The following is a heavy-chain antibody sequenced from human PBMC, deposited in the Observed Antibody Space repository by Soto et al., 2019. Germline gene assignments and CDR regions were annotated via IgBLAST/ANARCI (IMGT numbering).Heavy chain of an antibody. CDR3: AXGTGDSSGYPPYFDY. CDR2: IYYSGST. J-gene: IGHJ4*02. V-gene: IGHV4-59*12. CDR1: GGSISSYY. Sequence: ETLSLTCTVSGGSISSYYWSWIRQPPGKGMEWIGYIYYSGSTNYNPSLKSRVTISVDRSKNQFSLKLSSVTAADTAVYYCAXGTGDSSGYPPYFDYSGQGTLVTVSS. D-gene: IGHD3-22*01.